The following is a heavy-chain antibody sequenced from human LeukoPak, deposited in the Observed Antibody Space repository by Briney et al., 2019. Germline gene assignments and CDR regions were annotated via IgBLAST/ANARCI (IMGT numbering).Heavy chain of an antibody. CDR1: GFTFSSYA. V-gene: IGHV3-30-3*01. CDR3: ARDLDN. Sequence: GRSLRLSCAASGFTFSSYAMHWVRQAPGKGLEWVAVMSSDGSSRYYADSVKGRFTISRDNSKDTVYLQTNSLRAEDTAVYYCARDLDNWGQGTLVTVSS. CDR2: MSSDGSSR. J-gene: IGHJ4*02.